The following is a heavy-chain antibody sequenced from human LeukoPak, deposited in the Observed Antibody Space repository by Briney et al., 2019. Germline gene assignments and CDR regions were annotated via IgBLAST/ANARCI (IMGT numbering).Heavy chain of an antibody. CDR2: ISYDGSNK. J-gene: IGHJ4*02. CDR3: ARDKKKRYYYDSSGEIDY. CDR1: GFAFSSYA. D-gene: IGHD3-22*01. Sequence: GGSLRLSCAASGFAFSSYAMHWVRQAPGKGLEWVAVISYDGSNKYYADSVKGRFTISRDNSKNTLYLQMNSLRAEDTAVYYCARDKKKRYYYDSSGEIDYWGQGTLVTVSS. V-gene: IGHV3-30-3*01.